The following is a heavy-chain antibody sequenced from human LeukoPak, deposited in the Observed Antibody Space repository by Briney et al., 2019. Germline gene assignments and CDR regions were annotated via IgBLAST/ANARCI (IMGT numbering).Heavy chain of an antibody. J-gene: IGHJ4*02. CDR3: ARDKLGGKQQLTRFDY. Sequence: ASVKVSCKASGYTFTNYGISWVRQAPGQGLEWMGWISADNGNTYYTQNFQGRVTMTRDMSTSTVYMELSSLRSEDTAVYYCARDKLGGKQQLTRFDYWGQGTLVTVSS. CDR1: GYTFTNYG. CDR2: ISADNGNT. V-gene: IGHV1-18*01. D-gene: IGHD6-13*01.